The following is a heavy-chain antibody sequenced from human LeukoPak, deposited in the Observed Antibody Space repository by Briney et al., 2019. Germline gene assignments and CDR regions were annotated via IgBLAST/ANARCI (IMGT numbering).Heavy chain of an antibody. D-gene: IGHD4-17*01. J-gene: IGHJ4*02. CDR2: INPNSGGT. CDR3: ARAPTVTKSKEFDY. V-gene: IGHV1-2*02. Sequence: GASVKVSCKASGYAFTGYYMHWVRQAPGQGLEWMGWINPNSGGTNYAQKFQGRVTMTRDTSISTAYMELSRLRSDDTAVYYCARAPTVTKSKEFDYWGQGTLVTVSS. CDR1: GYAFTGYY.